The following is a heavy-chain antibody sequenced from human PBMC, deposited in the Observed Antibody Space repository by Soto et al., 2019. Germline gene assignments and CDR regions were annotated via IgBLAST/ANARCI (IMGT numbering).Heavy chain of an antibody. CDR1: GFTFSAYA. CDR3: AKNYYFDH. J-gene: IGHJ4*02. CDR2: INVDDST. Sequence: EVQLLESRRGLVQPGGSLRLSCAASGFTFSAYAMSWVRQAPGKGLEWVSSINVDDSTYYADSVKGRFTISRDNSKSTVFLELSSQRVEDTATFYCAKNYYFDHWGQGTQVTVSS. V-gene: IGHV3-23*01.